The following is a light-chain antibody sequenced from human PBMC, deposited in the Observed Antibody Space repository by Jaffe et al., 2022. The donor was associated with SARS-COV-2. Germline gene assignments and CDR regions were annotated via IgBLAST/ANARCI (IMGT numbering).Light chain of an antibody. CDR1: QTIDSS. CDR2: AAS. V-gene: IGKV1-39*01. Sequence: DIQMTQSPSALSASVGDKVTITCRASQTIDSSLNWYQQKPGKAPKLLIYAASSLHSGVPSRFSGSGSGSDFTLTITSLQPEDSATYYCQQSYNGPPYTFGQGTKLEIK. CDR3: QQSYNGPPYT. J-gene: IGKJ2*01.